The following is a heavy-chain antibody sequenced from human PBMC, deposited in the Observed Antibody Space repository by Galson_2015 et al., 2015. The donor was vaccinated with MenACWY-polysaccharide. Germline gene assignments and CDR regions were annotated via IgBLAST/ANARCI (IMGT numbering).Heavy chain of an antibody. CDR1: GFTFSTYG. D-gene: IGHD6-13*01. J-gene: IGHJ4*02. CDR3: ARDSGIAGADDY. CDR2: INGGSSTI. V-gene: IGHV3-48*02. Sequence: SLRLSCAASGFTFSTYGMTWVRQAPGKGLEWVSYINGGSSTIYYADSVKGRFSISRDNAKNSLYLQMNSLRDDDTAVYYCARDSGIAGADDYWGQGPLVTVSS.